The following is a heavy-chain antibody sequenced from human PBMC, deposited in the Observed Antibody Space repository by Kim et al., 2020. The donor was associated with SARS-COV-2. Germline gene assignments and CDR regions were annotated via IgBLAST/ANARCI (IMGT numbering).Heavy chain of an antibody. V-gene: IGHV4-34*01. CDR2: INHSGST. J-gene: IGHJ5*02. Sequence: SETLSLTCAVYGGSFSGYYWSWIRQPPGKGLEWIGSINHSGSTNYNPSLKSRVTISVDTSKNQFSLKLSSVTAADTAVYYCARGGLLWFGERRWFDAWGPGTLVTVSS. CDR1: GGSFSGYY. D-gene: IGHD3-10*01. CDR3: ARGGLLWFGERRWFDA.